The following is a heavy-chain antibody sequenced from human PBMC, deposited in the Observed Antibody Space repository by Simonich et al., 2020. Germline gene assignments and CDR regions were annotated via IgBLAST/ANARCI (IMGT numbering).Heavy chain of an antibody. J-gene: IGHJ6*02. CDR1: GYFIRSGYH. CDR2: IYQMGIT. D-gene: IGHD6-13*01. V-gene: IGHV4-38-2*01. CDR3: SRVGYSNYYYYGMDV. Sequence: QVQLQESGTGLVKPSETLSLTCAVSGYFIRSGYHWDWIRQPPGKGLEWIGSIYQMGITYYNPSLKSRVTISVDTSKNQFTRKLSSVTAADTAVYYCSRVGYSNYYYYGMDVWGQGTTVTVSS.